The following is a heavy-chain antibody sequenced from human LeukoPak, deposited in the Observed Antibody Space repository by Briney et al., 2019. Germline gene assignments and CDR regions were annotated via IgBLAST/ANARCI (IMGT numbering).Heavy chain of an antibody. CDR3: ARARSENIAAAGTGAFDI. Sequence: GGSLRLSCAASGFTFDDYAMHWVRQAPGKGLEWVSGISWNSGSIGYADSVKGRFTISRDNAKNSLYLQMNSLRAEDTALYYCARARSENIAAAGTGAFDIWGQGTMVTVSS. J-gene: IGHJ3*02. V-gene: IGHV3-9*01. D-gene: IGHD6-13*01. CDR2: ISWNSGSI. CDR1: GFTFDDYA.